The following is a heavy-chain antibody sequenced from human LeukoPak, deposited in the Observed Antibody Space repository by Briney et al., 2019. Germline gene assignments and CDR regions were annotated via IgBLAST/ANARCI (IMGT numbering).Heavy chain of an antibody. J-gene: IGHJ2*01. CDR2: IWYDGSNK. Sequence: PERSLRLSCAASGFTFSSYGMHWVRQAPGKGLEWVAVIWYDGSNKYYADSVKGRFTISRDNSKNTLYLQMNSLRAEDTAVYYCARDGGEMATMFGYFDLWGRGTLVTVSS. CDR1: GFTFSSYG. CDR3: ARDGGEMATMFGYFDL. V-gene: IGHV3-33*01. D-gene: IGHD5-24*01.